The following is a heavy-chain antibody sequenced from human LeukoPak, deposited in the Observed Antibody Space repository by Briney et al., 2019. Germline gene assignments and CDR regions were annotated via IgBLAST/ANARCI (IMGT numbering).Heavy chain of an antibody. CDR2: ISSSSSYI. V-gene: IGHV3-21*01. D-gene: IGHD3-3*01. CDR3: VKEYHSRGFGAYFDY. Sequence: GGSLRLSCAASGFTFSSYSMNWVRQAPGKGLEWVSSISSSSSYIYYADSVKSRFTLSRDNSINTVDLQMNSLRAEDTAVYYCVKEYHSRGFGAYFDYWGQGTLVTVSS. CDR1: GFTFSSYS. J-gene: IGHJ4*02.